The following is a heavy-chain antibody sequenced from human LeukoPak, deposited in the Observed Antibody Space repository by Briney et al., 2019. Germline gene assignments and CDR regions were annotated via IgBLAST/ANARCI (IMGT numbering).Heavy chain of an antibody. CDR3: ARWANWKARGWDLGHYYYYGMDV. D-gene: IGHD1-1*01. Sequence: SETLSLTCAVYGGSFSGYYWSWIRQPPGKGLEWIGEINHSGSTNYNPSLKSRVTISVDTSKNQFSLKLSSVTAADTAVYYCARWANWKARGWDLGHYYYYGMDVWGQGTTVTVSS. J-gene: IGHJ6*02. CDR1: GGSFSGYY. V-gene: IGHV4-34*01. CDR2: INHSGST.